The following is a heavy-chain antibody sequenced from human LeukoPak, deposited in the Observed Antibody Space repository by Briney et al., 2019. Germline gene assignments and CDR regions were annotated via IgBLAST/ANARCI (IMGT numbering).Heavy chain of an antibody. Sequence: SQTLSLTCTVSGGSISSGSYYWSWIRQPAGKGLEWIGRIYTSGSINYNPSLKSRVTISVDTSKNQFSLKLSSVTAADTAVYYCASQSFSIAARPPVQTWGQGTLVTVSS. CDR3: ASQSFSIAARPPVQT. CDR1: GGSISSGSYY. CDR2: IYTSGSI. J-gene: IGHJ5*02. D-gene: IGHD6-6*01. V-gene: IGHV4-61*02.